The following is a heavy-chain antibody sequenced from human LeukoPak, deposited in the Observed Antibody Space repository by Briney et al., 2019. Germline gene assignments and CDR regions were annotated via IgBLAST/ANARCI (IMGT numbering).Heavy chain of an antibody. CDR1: GFTFSSYW. V-gene: IGHV3-53*01. CDR2: IYSGGST. CDR3: ARDKAGGLL. J-gene: IGHJ4*02. Sequence: GGSLRLSCAASGFTFSSYWMSWVRQAPGKGLEWVSVIYSGGSTYYADSVKGRFTISRDDSKNTLYLQMNSLRAEDTAVYYCARDKAGGLLWGQGTLVTVSS. D-gene: IGHD2-15*01.